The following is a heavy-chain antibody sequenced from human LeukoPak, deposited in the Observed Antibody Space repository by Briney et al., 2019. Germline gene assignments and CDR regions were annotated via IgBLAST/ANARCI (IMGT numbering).Heavy chain of an antibody. D-gene: IGHD3-16*01. CDR3: ARVGAVNYFDY. CDR2: ISHSGST. V-gene: IGHV4-38-2*02. Sequence: SETLSLTCTVSGGSISSYYWGWLRQPPGKGLEWIGTISHSGSTSYNPSLKSRVTISADTSKNQFSLKVNSVTAADTALYYCARVGAVNYFDYWGQGTLVTVSS. J-gene: IGHJ4*02. CDR1: GGSISSYY.